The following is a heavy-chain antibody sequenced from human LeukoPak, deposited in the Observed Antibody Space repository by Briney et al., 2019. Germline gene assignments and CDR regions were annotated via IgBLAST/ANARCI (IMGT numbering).Heavy chain of an antibody. D-gene: IGHD4-23*01. CDR2: ISGRGTST. CDR3: AKDYGGNSDVFDI. CDR1: GFTFSNYA. Sequence: GGSLRLSCAASGFTFSNYAMSWVRQAPGKGLEWVSCISGRGTSTNYADSVKGRFTISRDNSRNTLYLQMNSLRAEDTALYSCAKDYGGNSDVFDIWGQGTVVTVSS. V-gene: IGHV3-23*01. J-gene: IGHJ3*02.